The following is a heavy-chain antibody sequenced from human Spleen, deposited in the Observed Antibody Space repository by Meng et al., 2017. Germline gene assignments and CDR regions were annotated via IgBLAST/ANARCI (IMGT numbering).Heavy chain of an antibody. D-gene: IGHD2-15*01. V-gene: IGHV4-30-2*01. J-gene: IGHJ5*02. CDR3: AREVASPPYNWFDP. CDR1: GGPITTGRHA. CDR2: IYDSGNT. Sequence: QLQLQESGSGLVRPSQTLSPTCAVSGGPITTGRHAWGWIRQPPGKALEWIAYIYDSGNTYSNPSLKSRVTISLDRSTNQFSLKLRSVTAADTAVYYCAREVASPPYNWFDPWGQGTLVTVSS.